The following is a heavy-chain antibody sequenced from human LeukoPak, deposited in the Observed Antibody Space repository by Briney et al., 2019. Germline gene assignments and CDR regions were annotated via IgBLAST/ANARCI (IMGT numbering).Heavy chain of an antibody. CDR3: ARDPAWGAIGY. D-gene: IGHD7-27*01. CDR1: GFSIRSSW. Sequence: SGGSLRLSCAVSGFSIRSSWMSWVRQTPGKGLEWVADMNEDGSVTWYADSVKGRFTVSRDNAKNSVDLQMSSLRVEDTAVYYCARDPAWGAIGYWGQGTLVTVSS. J-gene: IGHJ1*01. V-gene: IGHV3-7*01. CDR2: MNEDGSVT.